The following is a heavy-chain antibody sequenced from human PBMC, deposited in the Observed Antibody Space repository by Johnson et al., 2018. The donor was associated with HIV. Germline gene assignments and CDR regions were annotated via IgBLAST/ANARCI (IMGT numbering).Heavy chain of an antibody. V-gene: IGHV3-33*01. CDR2: ISFAGVKK. CDR1: GFTFSSYG. D-gene: IGHD3-9*01. Sequence: VHLVESGGGVVQPGGSLRLSCAASGFTFSSYGMHWVRQAPGKGLEWVAVISFAGVKKYYADSVKGRFTISRDNSKGTLYLQMNSLRAEDTAVYYCARELYDILTGSPGAFDIWGQGTMVTVSS. J-gene: IGHJ3*02. CDR3: ARELYDILTGSPGAFDI.